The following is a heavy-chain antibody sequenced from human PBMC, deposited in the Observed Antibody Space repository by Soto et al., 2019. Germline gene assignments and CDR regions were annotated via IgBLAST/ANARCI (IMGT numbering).Heavy chain of an antibody. D-gene: IGHD3-22*01. CDR2: IFPSDSDT. Sequence: GESLKISCRTSGYKFTSSWIAWVRQMPGKGLEWMGIIFPSDSDTRYSPSFQGQVNISADRSTSTVFLQWASLKASDTAVYFCARKDKSGYFNWFDPWGQGTLVTVSS. CDR3: ARKDKSGYFNWFDP. CDR1: GYKFTSSW. V-gene: IGHV5-51*01. J-gene: IGHJ5*02.